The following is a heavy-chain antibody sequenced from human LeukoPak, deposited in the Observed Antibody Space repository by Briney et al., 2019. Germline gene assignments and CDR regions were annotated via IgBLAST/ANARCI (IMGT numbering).Heavy chain of an antibody. V-gene: IGHV3-30*04. D-gene: IGHD4-23*01. CDR3: AREYGGYFGY. Sequence: PGGSLRLSCAASGFTFSSYAMHWVRQAPGKGLEWVAVISYDGSNKYYADSVKGRLTISRDNSKNTLYLQMNSLRAEDTAVYYCAREYGGYFGYWGQGTLVTVSS. CDR1: GFTFSSYA. CDR2: ISYDGSNK. J-gene: IGHJ4*02.